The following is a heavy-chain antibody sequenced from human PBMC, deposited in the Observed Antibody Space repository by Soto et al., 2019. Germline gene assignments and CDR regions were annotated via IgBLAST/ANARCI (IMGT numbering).Heavy chain of an antibody. CDR2: ISSSSSYI. V-gene: IGHV3-21*01. CDR1: GFTFSSYS. Sequence: PGGSLRLSCAASGFTFSSYSMNWVRQAPGKGLEWVSSISSSSSYIYYADSVKGRFTISRDNAKNSLYLQMNSLRAEDTAVYYCARSQYSNSPYYYGMDVWGQGTTVTVS. D-gene: IGHD4-4*01. J-gene: IGHJ6*02. CDR3: ARSQYSNSPYYYGMDV.